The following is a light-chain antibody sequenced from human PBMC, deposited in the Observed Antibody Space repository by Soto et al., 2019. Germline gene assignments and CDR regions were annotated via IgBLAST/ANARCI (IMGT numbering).Light chain of an antibody. V-gene: IGLV6-57*04. CDR3: QSYGSTNVV. J-gene: IGLJ2*01. Sequence: NFMLTQPHSVSESPGKTVTISCTRSSGSIASNYVQWYQQRPGSAPTTVIYDDKQRPSGVPDRFSGSIDNSSNSASLTISGLKTEDEADYYCQSYGSTNVVFGGGTKLTVL. CDR1: SGSIASNY. CDR2: DDK.